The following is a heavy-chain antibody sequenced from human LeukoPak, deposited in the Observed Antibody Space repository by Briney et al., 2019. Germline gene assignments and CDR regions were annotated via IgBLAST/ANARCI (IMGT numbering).Heavy chain of an antibody. Sequence: GGSLRLSCAASGFTFSRYWMTWVRQAPGKGLEWVANIKQDGSEKYYVDSVKGRFTISRDNAKNSLYLQMNSLRAEDTAVYYCARDYPGFPDDIRQADQSDYWGQGTLVTVSS. D-gene: IGHD3-9*01. CDR3: ARDYPGFPDDIRQADQSDY. J-gene: IGHJ4*02. CDR2: IKQDGSEK. V-gene: IGHV3-7*05. CDR1: GFTFSRYW.